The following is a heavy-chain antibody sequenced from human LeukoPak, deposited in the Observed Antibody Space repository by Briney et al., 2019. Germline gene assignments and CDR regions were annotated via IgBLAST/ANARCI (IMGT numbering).Heavy chain of an antibody. J-gene: IGHJ5*02. D-gene: IGHD3-3*01. Sequence: GGSLRLPCAASGFTFSDYYMSWIRQAPGKGLEWVSSISSGGGTIYYADSVKGRFTISRDNAKNSLYLQINSLRVEDTAAYFCARVLREWLLFGWFDPWGQGTLVTVSS. CDR3: ARVLREWLLFGWFDP. CDR1: GFTFSDYY. V-gene: IGHV3-11*01. CDR2: ISSGGGTI.